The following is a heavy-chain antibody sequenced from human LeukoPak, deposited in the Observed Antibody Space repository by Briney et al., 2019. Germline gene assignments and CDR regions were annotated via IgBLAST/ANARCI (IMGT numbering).Heavy chain of an antibody. J-gene: IGHJ4*02. CDR2: IKEDGSQK. CDR3: ARDRGGGSYDY. CDR1: GFTFSNYW. V-gene: IGHV3-7*01. D-gene: IGHD1-26*01. Sequence: GGSLRLSCVVSGFTFSNYWMGWVRQAPGKGLEWVAMIKEDGSQKQYVDSVKGRFTISRDNGKNSLYLQMSSLRAEDTAVYYCARDRGGGSYDYWGQGTVVTVSS.